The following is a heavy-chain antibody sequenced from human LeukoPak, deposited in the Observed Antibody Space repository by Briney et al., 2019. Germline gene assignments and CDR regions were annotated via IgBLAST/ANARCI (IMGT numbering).Heavy chain of an antibody. CDR2: ISGSGGRT. J-gene: IGHJ3*02. Sequence: GGSLRFSCAGPGFTFSNFGMSWVRQAPGKGRGWGSGISGSGGRTNYAAPLKGRFIISRDNSKNTLYLQMNSLRAEDTAVYYCAKELHDYVWGRINDAFDIWGQGTMVTVSS. D-gene: IGHD3-16*01. CDR3: AKELHDYVWGRINDAFDI. CDR1: GFTFSNFG. V-gene: IGHV3-23*01.